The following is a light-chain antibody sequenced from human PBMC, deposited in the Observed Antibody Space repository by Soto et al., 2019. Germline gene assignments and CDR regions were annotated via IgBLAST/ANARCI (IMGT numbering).Light chain of an antibody. CDR3: HQYGSSPWT. Sequence: IVSTHSPSTLALSPVGRAPLSCRAIQSVSSDYLAWYQQKPGQAPRLLIYGASSRDTDFPDRFSGSGSGTDFTLTIGSLEPEDFAVYYCHQYGSSPWTFGQGTKVDIK. CDR1: QSVSSDY. CDR2: GAS. J-gene: IGKJ1*01. V-gene: IGKV3-20*01.